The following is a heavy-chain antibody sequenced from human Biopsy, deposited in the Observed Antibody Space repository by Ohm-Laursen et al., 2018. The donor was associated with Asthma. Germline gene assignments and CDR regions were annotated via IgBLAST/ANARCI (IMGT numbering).Heavy chain of an antibody. D-gene: IGHD3-22*01. J-gene: IGHJ3*02. CDR3: ARGAYYEDSNGYHGAFDI. Sequence: QTLSLTCATSGGSISSGGYSWNWIRQPPGKGLEWIGYIFYSGGTYYNPSLKSRVTISVDRSTKQISLKVRSVTAADTAVYFCARGAYYEDSNGYHGAFDIWGQGAMVTVSS. V-gene: IGHV4-30-2*01. CDR1: GGSISSGGYS. CDR2: IFYSGGT.